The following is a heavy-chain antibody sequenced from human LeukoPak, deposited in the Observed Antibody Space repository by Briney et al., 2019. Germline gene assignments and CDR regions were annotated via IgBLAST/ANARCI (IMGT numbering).Heavy chain of an antibody. Sequence: GGSLGLSCAVSGSDVTTFSKIWAPYPSAKVLVWVSSITGSITHMYYAESPKDRFTISRDNAKNSRYLQMNSLSAEDTAIYYCARTRYCGGGSCFALDYWGLGTLVTVSS. CDR2: ITGSITHM. CDR3: ARTRYCGGGSCFALDY. V-gene: IGHV3-21*01. D-gene: IGHD2-15*01. J-gene: IGHJ4*02. CDR1: GSDVTTFS.